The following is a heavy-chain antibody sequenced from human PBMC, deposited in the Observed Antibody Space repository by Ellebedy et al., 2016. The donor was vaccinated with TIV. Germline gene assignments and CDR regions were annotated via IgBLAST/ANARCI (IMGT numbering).Heavy chain of an antibody. V-gene: IGHV3-7*03. CDR3: ARVPYGDYQDY. D-gene: IGHD4-17*01. CDR2: IKQDGSKK. CDR1: GFTFGDYA. J-gene: IGHJ4*02. Sequence: GESLKISCTASGFTFGDYAMSWVRQAPGKGLEWVANIKQDGSKKYHVDSVKGRFTISRDNAMNSLYLQMNSLRVEDTAVYYCARVPYGDYQDYWGQGTLVTVSS.